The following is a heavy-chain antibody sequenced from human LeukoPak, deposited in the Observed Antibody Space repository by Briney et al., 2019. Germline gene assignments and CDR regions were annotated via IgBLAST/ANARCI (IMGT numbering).Heavy chain of an antibody. CDR1: GGSFSGYY. CDR3: ARDAEMHDAFDI. D-gene: IGHD5-24*01. V-gene: IGHV4-59*01. J-gene: IGHJ3*02. Sequence: PSETLSLTCAVYGGSFSGYYWSWIRQPPGKGLEWIGYIYYSGSTNYNPSLKSRVTISVDTSKNQFSLKLSSVTAADTAVYYCARDAEMHDAFDIWGQGTMVTVSS. CDR2: IYYSGST.